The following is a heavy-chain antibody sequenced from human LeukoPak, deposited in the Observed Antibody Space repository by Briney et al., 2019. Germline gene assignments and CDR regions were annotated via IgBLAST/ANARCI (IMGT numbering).Heavy chain of an antibody. V-gene: IGHV1-2*02. CDR1: GYTFTGYY. J-gene: IGHJ6*03. CDR3: ARDGNVLRYFDWLAYYYYMDV. CDR2: INPNSGGT. Sequence: GASVKVSCKASGYTFTGYYMHWVRQAPGQGLEWMGWINPNSGGTNYAQKFQGRVTMTRDTSISTAYMELSRLRSDDTAVYYCARDGNVLRYFDWLAYYYYMDVWGKGTTVTISS. D-gene: IGHD3-9*01.